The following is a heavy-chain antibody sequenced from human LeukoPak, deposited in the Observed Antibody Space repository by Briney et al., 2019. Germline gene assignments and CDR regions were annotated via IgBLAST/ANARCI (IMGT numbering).Heavy chain of an antibody. CDR1: GFTLSNNW. CDR3: AKRMAGTWGSFDY. D-gene: IGHD6-19*01. V-gene: IGHV3-7*03. J-gene: IGHJ4*02. CDR2: IKQDGSEK. Sequence: PGGSLRLSCAVSGFTLSNNWMTWVRQAPGKGLEWVANIKQDGSEKYYVDSVKGRFTVSRDNAKNSLYLQMNSLRAEDTAVYYCAKRMAGTWGSFDYWGQGTLVTVSS.